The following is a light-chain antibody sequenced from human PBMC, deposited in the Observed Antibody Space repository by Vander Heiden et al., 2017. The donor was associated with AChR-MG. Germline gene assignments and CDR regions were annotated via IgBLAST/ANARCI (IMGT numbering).Light chain of an antibody. CDR1: NIGSKS. Sequence: SYVLTQPPSVSVAPGKTARITCGGNNIGSKSVHWYQQKPGQAPVLVIYYDSDRPSAIPERFSGSNSGNTATLTISRVEAGDEADYYCQVWDSSSDPSWVFGGGTELTVL. V-gene: IGLV3-21*04. CDR3: QVWDSSSDPSWV. J-gene: IGLJ3*02. CDR2: YDS.